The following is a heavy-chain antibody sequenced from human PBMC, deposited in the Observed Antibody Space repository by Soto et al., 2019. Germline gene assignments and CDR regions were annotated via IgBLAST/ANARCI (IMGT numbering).Heavy chain of an antibody. CDR1: GGTFSSYA. V-gene: IGHV1-69*01. Sequence: QVQLVQSGAEVKKPGSSVKVSCKASGGTFSSYAISWVRQAPGQGLEWMGGIIPIFGTANYAQKFQGRVTITADESTSTAYMELSSLRSEDTAVYYCARVEAYCGGACYSWFDPWGQGTLVTVSS. J-gene: IGHJ5*02. D-gene: IGHD2-21*02. CDR2: IIPIFGTA. CDR3: ARVEAYCGGACYSWFDP.